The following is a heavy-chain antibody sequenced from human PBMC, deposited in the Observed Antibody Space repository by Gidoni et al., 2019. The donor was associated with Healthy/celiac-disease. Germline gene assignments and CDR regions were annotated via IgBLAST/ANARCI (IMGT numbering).Heavy chain of an antibody. CDR2: ISSSSSYI. V-gene: IGHV3-21*01. J-gene: IGHJ6*02. D-gene: IGHD3-10*01. CDR3: ARGPGYYGSGSSSSSYGMDV. Sequence: EVQLVESGGGLVKPGGSLRLSCAASGFTFSSYSMNWVRQAPGKGLEWVSSISSSSSYIYYADSVKGRFTISRDNAKNSLYLQMNSLRAEDTAVYYCARGPGYYGSGSSSSSYGMDVWGQGTTVTVSS. CDR1: GFTFSSYS.